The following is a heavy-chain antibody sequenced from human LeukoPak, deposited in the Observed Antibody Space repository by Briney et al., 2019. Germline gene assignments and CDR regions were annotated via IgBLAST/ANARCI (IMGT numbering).Heavy chain of an antibody. CDR1: GFSFSSYG. Sequence: GGSLRLSCAASGFSFSSYGMSWVRQAPGKGLEWVSAISDNGGTTYYADSVKGRFTISRDNAKNSLYLQMNSLRAEDTAVYYCAELGITMIGGVWGKGTTVTISS. D-gene: IGHD3-10*02. CDR2: ISDNGGTT. CDR3: AELGITMIGGV. V-gene: IGHV3-23*01. J-gene: IGHJ6*04.